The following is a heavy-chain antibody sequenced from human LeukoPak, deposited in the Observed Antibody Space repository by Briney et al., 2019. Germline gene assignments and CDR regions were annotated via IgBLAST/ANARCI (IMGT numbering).Heavy chain of an antibody. CDR1: GSYISSSSYS. CDR2: IYYTGTT. D-gene: IGHD5-18*01. V-gene: IGHV4-39*07. CDR3: ARVDTAMFFDY. Sequence: PSETLSLTCTVSGSYISSSSYSWGWIRQPPGKGLEWIGNIYYTGTTYSNPSLKSRVTISVDTSKNQFSLKLSSVTAADTAVYYCARVDTAMFFDYWGQGTLVTVSS. J-gene: IGHJ4*02.